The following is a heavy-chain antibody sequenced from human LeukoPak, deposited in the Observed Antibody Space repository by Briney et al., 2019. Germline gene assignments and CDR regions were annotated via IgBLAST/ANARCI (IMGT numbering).Heavy chain of an antibody. V-gene: IGHV4-4*07. CDR3: ARHSGSSTSSNYYMDV. D-gene: IGHD2-2*01. Sequence: PSETLPLTCTVSGGSISSYYWSWIRQPAGKGLEWIGRIYSSGSTNYNPSLKSRVTISVDTSKNQFSLKLSSVTAADTAVYYCARHSGSSTSSNYYMDVWGKGTTATVSS. CDR2: IYSSGST. J-gene: IGHJ6*03. CDR1: GGSISSYY.